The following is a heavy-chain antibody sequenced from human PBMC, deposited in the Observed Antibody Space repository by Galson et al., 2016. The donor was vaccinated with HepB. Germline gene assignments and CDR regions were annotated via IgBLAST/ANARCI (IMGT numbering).Heavy chain of an antibody. D-gene: IGHD4-23*01. J-gene: IGHJ5*02. Sequence: CAISGDSVSSNTAAWSWIRQSPSRGLKWLGRIYYRSKWKSDYAESVRSRITINPDTAKNQFSLQLNSVTPDDTAVYYCARMSVGNSISWGQGTLVAVSS. CDR3: ARMSVGNSIS. CDR2: IYYRSKWKS. V-gene: IGHV6-1*01. CDR1: GDSVSSNTAA.